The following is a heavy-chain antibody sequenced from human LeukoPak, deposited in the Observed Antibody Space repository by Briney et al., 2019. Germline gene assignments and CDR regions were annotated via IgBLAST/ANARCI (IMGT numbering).Heavy chain of an antibody. V-gene: IGHV4-59*11. D-gene: IGHD2-2*01. CDR3: ARDHSLSPWYQLLRSDAFDI. CDR1: GASIRSHY. Sequence: SETLSLTCTVSGASIRSHYWSWIRQPPGKGLEWIGYMYYSGNSNYNPALKSRVTISVDTSKNQFSLKMISVTPADTAVYYCARDHSLSPWYQLLRSDAFDIWGQGTMVTVSS. J-gene: IGHJ3*02. CDR2: MYYSGNS.